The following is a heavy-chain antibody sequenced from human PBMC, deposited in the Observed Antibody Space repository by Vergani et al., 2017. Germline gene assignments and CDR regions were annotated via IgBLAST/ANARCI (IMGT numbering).Heavy chain of an antibody. D-gene: IGHD3-9*01. CDR3: ARGEYGILTGYRY. Sequence: QVQVVQSGAEVKKSGASVKVSCKTSGYTFSNYYMHWVRQAPVQGLEWMGIINPSGGHTNYAQKFQGRVTMTRDTSTSTVYMELSSLRSEDTAIYYCARGEYGILTGYRYWGQGTLVTVSA. J-gene: IGHJ4*02. CDR2: INPSGGHT. CDR1: GYTFSNYY. V-gene: IGHV1-46*03.